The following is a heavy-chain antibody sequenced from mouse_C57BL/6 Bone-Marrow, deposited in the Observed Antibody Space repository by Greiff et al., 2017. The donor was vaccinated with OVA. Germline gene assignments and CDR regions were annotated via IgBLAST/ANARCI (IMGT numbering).Heavy chain of an antibody. J-gene: IGHJ4*01. D-gene: IGHD1-1*01. CDR2: INPSTGGT. V-gene: IGHV1-42*01. CDR1: GYSFTGYY. CDR3: ARDYYGSSYVHYAMDY. Sequence: VQLQQSGPELVKPGASVKISCKASGYSFTGYYMNWVKQSPEKSLEWIGEINPSTGGTTYNQKFKAKATLTVDKSSSTAYMQLKSLTSEDSAVYYCARDYYGSSYVHYAMDYWGQGTSVTVSS.